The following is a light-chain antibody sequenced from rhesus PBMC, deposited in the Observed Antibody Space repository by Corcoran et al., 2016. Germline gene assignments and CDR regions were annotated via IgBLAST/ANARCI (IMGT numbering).Light chain of an antibody. CDR2: KAS. J-gene: IGKJ1*01. CDR3: QQFNSVPWT. V-gene: IGKV1-21*01. CDR1: QGISNW. Sequence: DIQMTQSPSSLSASVGDRVTITCRASQGISNWLAWYQQKPGKAPNVLIYKASSLQSGVPSRFSGSGPGTDFTLTISSLQPEDFGIYFCQQFNSVPWTFGQGTKVEIK.